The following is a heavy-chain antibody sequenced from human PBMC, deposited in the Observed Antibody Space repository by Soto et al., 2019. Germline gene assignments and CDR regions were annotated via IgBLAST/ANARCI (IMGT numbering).Heavy chain of an antibody. D-gene: IGHD2-15*01. J-gene: IGHJ4*02. CDR2: ISSSSSYI. Sequence: EVQLVESGGGLVKPGGSPRLSCAASGFTFSSYSMNWVRQAPGKGLEWVSSISSSSSYIYYADSVKGRFTISRDNAKNSLYLQMNSLRAEDTAVYYCARDQYCSGGSCYDYWGQGTLVTVSS. CDR3: ARDQYCSGGSCYDY. CDR1: GFTFSSYS. V-gene: IGHV3-21*01.